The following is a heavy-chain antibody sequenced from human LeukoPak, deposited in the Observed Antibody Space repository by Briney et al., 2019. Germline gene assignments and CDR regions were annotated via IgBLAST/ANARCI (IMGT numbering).Heavy chain of an antibody. D-gene: IGHD2-2*02. CDR1: GGSISSGGYY. CDR3: ARDPSYCSSSSCYTS. Sequence: SETLSLTCTASGGSISSGGYYWSWIRQPPGKGLEWIGYIYQSGMSYYNPSLKSRVTISVDTSKNQFSLRLSSVTAADTAVYYCARDPSYCSSSSCYTSWGQGTQVTVSS. J-gene: IGHJ5*02. CDR2: IYQSGMS. V-gene: IGHV4-30-2*01.